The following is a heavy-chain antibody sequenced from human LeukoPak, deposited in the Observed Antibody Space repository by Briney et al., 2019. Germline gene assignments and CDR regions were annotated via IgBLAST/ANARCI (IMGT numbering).Heavy chain of an antibody. CDR1: GYTFTGYY. V-gene: IGHV7-4-1*02. D-gene: IGHD3-10*01. CDR2: INTNTGNP. CDR3: ARGIRITMVRGVITHDY. J-gene: IGHJ4*02. Sequence: ASVKVSCKASGYTFTGYYMHWVRQAPGQGLEWMGWINTNTGNPTYAQGFTGRFVFSLDTSVSTAYLQISSLKAEDTAVYYCARGIRITMVRGVITHDYWGQGTLVTVSS.